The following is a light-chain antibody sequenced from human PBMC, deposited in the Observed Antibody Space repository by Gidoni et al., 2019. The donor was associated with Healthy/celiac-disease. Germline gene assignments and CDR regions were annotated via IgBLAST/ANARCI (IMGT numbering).Light chain of an antibody. CDR1: QSVSSSY. CDR2: GAS. Sequence: IVLTQSPVTLSLSPGERATLSCRASQSVSSSYLAWYQQKPGQAPRLPIYGASSRATGIQDRLSGSESGTDFTLTIRRLEPEDLAVYYCQQYGRSPPITFXQXTRLEIK. J-gene: IGKJ5*01. V-gene: IGKV3-20*01. CDR3: QQYGRSPPIT.